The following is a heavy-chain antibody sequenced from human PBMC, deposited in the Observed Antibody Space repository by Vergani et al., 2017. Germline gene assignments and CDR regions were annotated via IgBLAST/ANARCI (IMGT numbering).Heavy chain of an antibody. V-gene: IGHV4-61*02. CDR1: GVSISSGPYY. D-gene: IGHD3-22*01. J-gene: IGHJ6*03. CDR3: ARPRPDYYDSSGYYYYYYMDV. Sequence: QVQLQESGPGLVKPSQTLSLICSVSGVSISSGPYYWSWIRQPAGKGLEWIGSIYYSGSTYYNPSLKSRVTISVDTSKNQFSLKLSSVTAADTAVYYCARPRPDYYDSSGYYYYYYMDVWGKGTTVTVSS. CDR2: IYYSGST.